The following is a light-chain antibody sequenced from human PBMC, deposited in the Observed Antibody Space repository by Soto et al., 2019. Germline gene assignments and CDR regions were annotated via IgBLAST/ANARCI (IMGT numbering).Light chain of an antibody. V-gene: IGKV2-28*01. J-gene: IGKJ5*01. Sequence: DTVMTQSPLSLPVTPGEPASISCRSSQSLLHSDGYNYLDWYLQKPGQSPQLLIYLGSYRASGVPDRFSGSGSGTYFTLKISTVEAEDVGVYYCMQALQTLPITFGQGTRLDIK. CDR3: MQALQTLPIT. CDR1: QSLLHSDGYNY. CDR2: LGS.